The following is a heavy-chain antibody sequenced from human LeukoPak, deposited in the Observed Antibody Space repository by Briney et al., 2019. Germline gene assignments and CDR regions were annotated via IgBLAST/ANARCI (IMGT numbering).Heavy chain of an antibody. CDR3: ASPRWIRENAFDI. CDR1: GGSISSYY. V-gene: IGHV4-59*01. Sequence: SETLCLTCTVSGGSISSYYWSWIRQPPGKGLEWIGYIYYSGSTNYNPSLKSRVTISVDTSKNQFSLKLSSVTAADTAVYYCASPRWIRENAFDIWGQGTMVTVSS. D-gene: IGHD4-23*01. CDR2: IYYSGST. J-gene: IGHJ3*02.